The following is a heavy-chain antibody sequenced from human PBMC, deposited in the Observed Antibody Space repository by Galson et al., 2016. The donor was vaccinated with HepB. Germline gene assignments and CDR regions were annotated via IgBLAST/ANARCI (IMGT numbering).Heavy chain of an antibody. CDR2: ISNHGTA. CDR3: ATDGPRAYFEIVNDVLDI. Sequence: SLRLSCAASGFSFSSKSMHWVRQAPGKGPEWLAVISNHGTAYYADSVKGRFTVSRDNSKNTLYLQMDTLGVDDTALYYCATDGPRAYFEIVNDVLDIWGQGTTVTVSS. J-gene: IGHJ3*02. CDR1: GFSFSSKS. D-gene: IGHD3-9*01. V-gene: IGHV3-30*03.